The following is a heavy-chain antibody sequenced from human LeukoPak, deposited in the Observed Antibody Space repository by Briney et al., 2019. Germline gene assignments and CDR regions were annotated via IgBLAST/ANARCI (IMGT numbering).Heavy chain of an antibody. CDR1: GGSFSGYY. Sequence: SSETLSLTCAVSGGSFSGYYWSWIRQPPGKGLEWIGEINHSGSTNYNPSLRSRVTVSVHTSKNQLSLKLSSVTAADTAVYYCARQWLVSPLFDYWGQGTLVTVSS. D-gene: IGHD6-19*01. CDR2: INHSGST. CDR3: ARQWLVSPLFDY. J-gene: IGHJ4*02. V-gene: IGHV4-34*01.